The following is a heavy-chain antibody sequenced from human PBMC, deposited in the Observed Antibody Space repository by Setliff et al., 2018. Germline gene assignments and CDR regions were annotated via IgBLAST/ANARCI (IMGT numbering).Heavy chain of an antibody. Sequence: SETLSLTCGVSGGGGSFSAYYWSWIRQPPGKGLEWIGEISPGGSTIYNPSLRSRVTMSVDTAKNRFPLNLTSVTAADTAVYYCATSGFCSAGSCYSFDDWGQGALVTVSS. V-gene: IGHV4-34*01. D-gene: IGHD6-19*01. CDR2: ISPGGST. CDR3: ATSGFCSAGSCYSFDD. CDR1: GGGGSFSAYY. J-gene: IGHJ4*02.